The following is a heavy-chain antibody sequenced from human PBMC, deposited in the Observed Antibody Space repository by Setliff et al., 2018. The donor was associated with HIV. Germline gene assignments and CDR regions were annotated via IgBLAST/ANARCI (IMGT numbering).Heavy chain of an antibody. J-gene: IGHJ1*01. CDR2: ISTSGST. D-gene: IGHD3-10*01. CDR1: GGSITSGSYS. Sequence: PSETLSLTCTVSGGSITSGSYSWTWIREPAGKGLEWIGRISTSGSTNYNPSLKSRVTISVDTSKNQFSLKLTSVTAADTAVYYCAGDWAEDYYGSGSFQYWGQGTLVTVSS. CDR3: AGDWAEDYYGSGSFQY. V-gene: IGHV4-61*02.